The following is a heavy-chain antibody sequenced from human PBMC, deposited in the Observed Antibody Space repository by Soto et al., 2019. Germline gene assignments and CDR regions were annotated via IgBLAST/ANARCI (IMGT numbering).Heavy chain of an antibody. V-gene: IGHV3-21*06. CDR1: GFTLRTYT. CDR3: VRGMNPLF. Sequence: GGSLRLSWAASGFTLRTYTMNWVRQAPGKGLEWVSSISISSSDRYYADSVRGRFTISRDNAKNALYLQMNSLRADDTAVYFCVRGMNPLFGGQGTLVTVSS. J-gene: IGHJ4*01. CDR2: ISISSSDR.